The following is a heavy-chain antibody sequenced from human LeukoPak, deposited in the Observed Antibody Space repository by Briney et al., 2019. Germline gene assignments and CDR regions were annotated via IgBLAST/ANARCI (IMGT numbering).Heavy chain of an antibody. CDR3: ARCGSAATGENWFDP. CDR1: GYTFTGYY. Sequence: ASVKVSCKASGYTFTGYYMHWVRQAPGQGLEWMGWINPNSGGTNYAQKFQGRVTMTRDTSISTAYMELSRLRSDDTAVYYCARCGSAATGENWFDPWGQGTLVTVSS. J-gene: IGHJ5*02. D-gene: IGHD6-25*01. V-gene: IGHV1-2*02. CDR2: INPNSGGT.